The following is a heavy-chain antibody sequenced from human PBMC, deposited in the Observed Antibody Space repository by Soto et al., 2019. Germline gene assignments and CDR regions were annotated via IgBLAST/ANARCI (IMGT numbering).Heavy chain of an antibody. D-gene: IGHD3-22*01. CDR2: IYYSGST. J-gene: IGHJ6*02. CDR1: GGSISSGGYY. Sequence: SETLSLTCTVSGGSISSGGYYWSWIRQHPGKGLEWIGYIYYSGSTYYNPSLKSRVTISVDTSKNQFSLKLSSVTAADTAVYYCARDLGYYDSHYYGMDVWGQGTTVTVSS. CDR3: ARDLGYYDSHYYGMDV. V-gene: IGHV4-31*03.